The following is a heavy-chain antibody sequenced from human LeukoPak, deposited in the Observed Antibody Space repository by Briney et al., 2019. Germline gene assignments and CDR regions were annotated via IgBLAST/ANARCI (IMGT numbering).Heavy chain of an antibody. CDR2: IYYSGST. J-gene: IGHJ4*02. CDR1: GGSISSSSYY. Sequence: SETLSLTCTVSGGSISSSSYYWGWIRQPPGKGLERIGSIYYSGSTYYNPSLKSRVTISVDTSKNQFSLKLSSVTAADTAVYYCARETSAVAAYFDYWGQGTLVTVSS. V-gene: IGHV4-39*01. CDR3: ARETSAVAAYFDY. D-gene: IGHD6-19*01.